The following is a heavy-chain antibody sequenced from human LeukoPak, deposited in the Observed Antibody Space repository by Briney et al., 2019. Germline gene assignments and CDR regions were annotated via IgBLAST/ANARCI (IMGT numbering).Heavy chain of an antibody. CDR1: GFTFSSYW. V-gene: IGHV3-7*01. CDR3: AREYSSGWYEYYYYYMDV. Sequence: GGSLRLSCAASGFTFSSYWMSWVRQAPGKGLEWVANIKQDGSEKYYVDSVKGRFTISRDNAKNSLYLQMNSLRAEDTAVYYCAREYSSGWYEYYYYYMDVWGKGTTVIVSS. J-gene: IGHJ6*03. CDR2: IKQDGSEK. D-gene: IGHD6-19*01.